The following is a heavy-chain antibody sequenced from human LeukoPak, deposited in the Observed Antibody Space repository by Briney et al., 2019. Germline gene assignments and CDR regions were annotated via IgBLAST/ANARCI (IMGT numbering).Heavy chain of an antibody. CDR3: ETQQGGNPAY. CDR2: ITNDGSST. V-gene: IGHV3-74*01. CDR1: GLTFSSHW. Sequence: GGSLRLSCAASGLTFSSHWMHWVRQAPGKGLVWVSRITNDGSSTTYADSVKGRFTISRDNAKTMLYLQVHSLRAEGTAVYYCETQQGGNPAYWGQGTLVTVSS. D-gene: IGHD1-14*01. J-gene: IGHJ4*02.